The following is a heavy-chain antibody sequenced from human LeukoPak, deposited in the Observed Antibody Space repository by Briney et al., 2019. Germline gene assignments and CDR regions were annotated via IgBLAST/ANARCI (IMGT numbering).Heavy chain of an antibody. CDR2: IYSGGST. V-gene: IGHV3-53*01. Sequence: GGSLRLSCAASGFTVSSNYMSWVRQAPGKGLEWVSVIYSGGSTYCADSVKGRFTISRDNSKNTLYLQMNSLRAEDTAVYYCARIDSSGYNIDYWGQGTLVTVSS. CDR3: ARIDSSGYNIDY. D-gene: IGHD3-22*01. J-gene: IGHJ4*01. CDR1: GFTVSSNY.